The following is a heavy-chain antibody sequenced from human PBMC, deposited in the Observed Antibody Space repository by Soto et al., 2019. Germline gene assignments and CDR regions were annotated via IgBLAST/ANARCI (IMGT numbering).Heavy chain of an antibody. CDR1: GGTFSSYT. J-gene: IGHJ4*02. Sequence: QVQLVQSGAEVKKPGSSVKVSCKASGGTFSSYTISWVRQAPGQGLEWMGRIIPILGIANYAQKFQGRLTITADKSPCTASTGLSSVRSEDTPVYYCERDEEDTAMSMLWGQGTLVTVSS. D-gene: IGHD5-18*01. CDR3: ERDEEDTAMSML. CDR2: IIPILGIA. V-gene: IGHV1-69*08.